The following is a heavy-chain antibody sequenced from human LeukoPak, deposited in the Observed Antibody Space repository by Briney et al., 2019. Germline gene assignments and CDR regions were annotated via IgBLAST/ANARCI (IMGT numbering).Heavy chain of an antibody. CDR2: IYYSGST. D-gene: IGHD6-6*01. CDR1: GDSISSYY. CDR3: ATDPEYEAWFDP. J-gene: IGHJ5*02. V-gene: IGHV4-59*12. Sequence: SETLSLTCTVSGDSISSYYWSWIRQPPGKGLEWIGYIYYSGSTNYNPSLKSRVTISIDTSKNQFSLKLNSVTAADTAVYYCATDPEYEAWFDPWGQGTLVTVSS.